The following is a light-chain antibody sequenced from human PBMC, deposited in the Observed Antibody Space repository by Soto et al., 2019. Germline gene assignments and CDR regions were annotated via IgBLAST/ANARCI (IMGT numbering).Light chain of an antibody. CDR3: SSYTSSRPYV. V-gene: IGLV2-18*02. CDR2: EVN. J-gene: IGLJ1*01. Sequence: QAALTQPPSVSGAPGQSVTISCTGTSSDVGSYNRVSWYQQPPGTAPKLLIYEVNNRPSGVPDRFSGSKSGNTASLTISGLQAEDEADYYCSSYTSSRPYVFGTGTKLTVL. CDR1: SSDVGSYNR.